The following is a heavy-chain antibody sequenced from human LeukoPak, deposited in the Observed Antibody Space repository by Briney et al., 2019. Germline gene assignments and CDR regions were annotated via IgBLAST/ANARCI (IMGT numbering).Heavy chain of an antibody. CDR1: GYTFTSYD. CDR3: ARGGYSYGSENYYYYYMDV. CDR2: MNPNSGNT. Sequence: GSSVKVSCKASGYTFTSYDINWVRQATGQGLEGMGWMNPNSGNTGYAHKFQGRVTNTRNTSISTAYMELSSLRSEDTAVYYCARGGYSYGSENYYYYYMDVWGKGTTVTVSS. D-gene: IGHD5-18*01. J-gene: IGHJ6*03. V-gene: IGHV1-8*03.